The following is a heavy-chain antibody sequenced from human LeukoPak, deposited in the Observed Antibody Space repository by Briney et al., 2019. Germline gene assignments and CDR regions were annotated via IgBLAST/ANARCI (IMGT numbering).Heavy chain of an antibody. J-gene: IGHJ2*01. V-gene: IGHV4-34*01. D-gene: IGHD2/OR15-2a*01. CDR3: ASGLNRGWYFDL. CDR2: INHSGST. Sequence: SETLSLTCAVYGGSFSGYYWSWIRQPPGKGLEWIGEINHSGSTNYNPSLKSRVTISVDTSKNQFSLKLSSVTAADTAVYYCASGLNRGWYFDLWGRGTLVTVSS. CDR1: GGSFSGYY.